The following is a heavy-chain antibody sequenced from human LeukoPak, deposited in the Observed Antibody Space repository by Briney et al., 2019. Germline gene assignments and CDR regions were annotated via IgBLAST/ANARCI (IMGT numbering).Heavy chain of an antibody. CDR2: IYWVDDK. D-gene: IGHD2-15*01. J-gene: IGHJ4*02. CDR1: GFSLRTSAVR. CDR3: AHTYGIYYFDY. Sequence: SGPTLAHPTQPRTLTYTFPGFSLRTSAVRMGWIRQPPVKALEWLALIYWVDDKRHSPSLQNRLTNTKDTSKNQVVLTKTNMDPVDTPTYYCAHTYGIYYFDYWGQGTLVTVSS. V-gene: IGHV2-5*02.